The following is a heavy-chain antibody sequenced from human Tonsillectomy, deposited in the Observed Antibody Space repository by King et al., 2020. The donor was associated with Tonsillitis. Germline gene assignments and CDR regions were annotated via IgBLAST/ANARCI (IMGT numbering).Heavy chain of an antibody. V-gene: IGHV1-18*01. D-gene: IGHD6-19*01. J-gene: IGHJ4*02. CDR2: SSAYNGNT. CDR1: GYTFTSYG. Sequence: VQLVQSGAEVKKPGASVKVSCKATGYTFTSYGISWVRQAPGQGLEWMGWSSAYNGNTNIAQKLQGRVPMTTETYTRTAYMELRSLSSDDTAVYYCARDMDSGWQEIDYWGQGTLVTVSS. CDR3: ARDMDSGWQEIDY.